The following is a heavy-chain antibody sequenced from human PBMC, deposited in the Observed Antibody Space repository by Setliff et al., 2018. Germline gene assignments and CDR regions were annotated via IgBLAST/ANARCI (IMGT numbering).Heavy chain of an antibody. CDR2: IYPGDSDT. CDR3: TRHEDRNKCTSSSCYRENDAFDV. V-gene: IGHV5-51*01. Sequence: GESLKISCKASGYIFTNYWIGWVRQMPGKGLEWMGVIYPGDSDTGYSPSFQGQVTISADKSINTAYLQWSSLKASDTAIYYCTRHEDRNKCTSSSCYRENDAFDVWGQGAMVTV. J-gene: IGHJ3*01. CDR1: GYIFTNYW. D-gene: IGHD2-2*01.